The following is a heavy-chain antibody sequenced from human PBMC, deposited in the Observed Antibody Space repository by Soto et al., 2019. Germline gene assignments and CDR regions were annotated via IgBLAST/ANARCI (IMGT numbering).Heavy chain of an antibody. Sequence: GGSLRLSCAASGFTFSSYWMSWVRQAPGKGLEWVANIKQDGSEKYYVDSVKGRFTISRDNGKNSLYLQMNSLRAEDTAVYYCARALFHDYSTPILYTGVFYGIWFDPWGQGTLVTVSS. CDR1: GFTFSSYW. V-gene: IGHV3-7*01. J-gene: IGHJ5*02. CDR2: IKQDGSEK. CDR3: ARALFHDYSTPILYTGVFYGIWFDP. D-gene: IGHD4-4*01.